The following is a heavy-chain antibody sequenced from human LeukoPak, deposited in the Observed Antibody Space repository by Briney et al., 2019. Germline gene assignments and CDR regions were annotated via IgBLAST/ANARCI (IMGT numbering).Heavy chain of an antibody. CDR2: ISWNSGSI. CDR1: GFTFDDYA. Sequence: SGGSLRLSCAASGFTFDDYAMHWVRQAPGKGLEWVSGISWNSGSIGYADSVKGRFTISRDNAKNSLYLQMNSLRAEDTAVYYCAKDGDGDYYYYYMDVWGKGTTVTVSS. CDR3: AKDGDGDYYYYYMDV. D-gene: IGHD3-10*01. J-gene: IGHJ6*03. V-gene: IGHV3-9*01.